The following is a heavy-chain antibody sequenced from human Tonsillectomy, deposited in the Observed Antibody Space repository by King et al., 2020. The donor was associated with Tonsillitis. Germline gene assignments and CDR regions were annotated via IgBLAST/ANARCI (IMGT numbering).Heavy chain of an antibody. J-gene: IGHJ4*02. CDR2: IAYDGSNK. D-gene: IGHD5-18*01. CDR3: AKDQERRIKLWGYFDY. V-gene: IGHV3-30*18. Sequence: QLVQSGGGVVQPGRSLRLSCAASGFTFSDYGMHWVRQAPGKGLEWVAVIAYDGSNKYYGGSVKGRFTIFRDNSKNTLYLQMTSLRAEDTAVYYCAKDQERRIKLWGYFDYWGQGTLVTVSS. CDR1: GFTFSDYG.